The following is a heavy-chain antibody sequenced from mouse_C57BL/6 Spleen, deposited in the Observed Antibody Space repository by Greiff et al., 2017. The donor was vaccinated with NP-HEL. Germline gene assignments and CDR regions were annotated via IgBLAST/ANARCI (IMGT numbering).Heavy chain of an antibody. Sequence: EVQGVESGGDLVKPGGSLKLSCAASGFTFSSYGMSWVRQTPDKRLEWVATISSGGSYTYYPDSVKGRFTISRDNAKNTLYLQMSSLKSEDTAMYYCARLELGRGYAMDYWGQGTSVTVSS. CDR1: GFTFSSYG. CDR3: ARLELGRGYAMDY. D-gene: IGHD4-1*01. V-gene: IGHV5-6*01. J-gene: IGHJ4*01. CDR2: ISSGGSYT.